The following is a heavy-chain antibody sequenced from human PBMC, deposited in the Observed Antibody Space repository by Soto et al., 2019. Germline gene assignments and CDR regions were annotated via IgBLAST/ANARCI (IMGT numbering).Heavy chain of an antibody. CDR1: GGSISSSNW. CDR2: IYHSGST. CDR3: ARADYYDSSGLTYYFDY. V-gene: IGHV4-4*02. Sequence: SETLSLTCAVSGGSISSSNWWSWVRQPPGKGLEWIGEIYHSGSTNYNPSLKSRVTISVDKSKNQFSLKLSSVTAADTAVYYCARADYYDSSGLTYYFDYWGQGTLVTVSS. J-gene: IGHJ4*02. D-gene: IGHD3-22*01.